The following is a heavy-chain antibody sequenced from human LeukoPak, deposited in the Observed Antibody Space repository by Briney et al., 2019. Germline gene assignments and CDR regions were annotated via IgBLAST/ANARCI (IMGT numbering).Heavy chain of an antibody. Sequence: GGSLRLSCAASGFTFSSYSMNWVRQAPGKGLEWVSPIVVSSSYTSYADSVKGRFTISRDNAKNSLYLQMNSLRAEDTAVYYCARDLTGTFSREYFDYWGQGTLVTVSS. CDR1: GFTFSSYS. CDR2: IVVSSSYT. CDR3: ARDLTGTFSREYFDY. J-gene: IGHJ4*02. V-gene: IGHV3-21*01. D-gene: IGHD1-20*01.